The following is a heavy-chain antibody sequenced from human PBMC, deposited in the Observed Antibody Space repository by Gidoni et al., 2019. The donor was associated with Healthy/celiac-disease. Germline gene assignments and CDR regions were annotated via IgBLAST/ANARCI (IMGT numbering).Heavy chain of an antibody. D-gene: IGHD7-27*01. CDR2: IGTAGDT. CDR3: ARGPGLGTLGAFDI. Sequence: EVQLVESGGGLVQPGGSLRLSCEASGFTFSSYDMHWVRQATGKGLEWVSAIGTAGDTYYPGSVKGRFTITRENAKNSLYLQMNSLRAGDTAVYYCARGPGLGTLGAFDIWGQGTMVTVSS. V-gene: IGHV3-13*04. J-gene: IGHJ3*02. CDR1: GFTFSSYD.